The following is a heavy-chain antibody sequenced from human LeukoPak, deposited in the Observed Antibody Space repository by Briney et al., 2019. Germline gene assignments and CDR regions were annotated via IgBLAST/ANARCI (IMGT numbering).Heavy chain of an antibody. V-gene: IGHV3-23*01. CDR1: GFTFSNYA. J-gene: IGHJ4*02. Sequence: PGGSLRLSCAASGFTFSNYAMTWVRQVPGKGLQWASLISDSGGATYYADSVRGRFTISRDNSKNTLYLQMNSLRADDTAMYYCAKGNCGIDCSVFDYWGRGTLVSVSS. CDR2: ISDSGGAT. D-gene: IGHD2-21*02. CDR3: AKGNCGIDCSVFDY.